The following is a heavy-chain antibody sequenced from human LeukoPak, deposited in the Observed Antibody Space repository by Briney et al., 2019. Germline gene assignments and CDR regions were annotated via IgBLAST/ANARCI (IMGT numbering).Heavy chain of an antibody. Sequence: SVKVSCKASGGTFSSYAISWVRQAPGQGLEWMGGIIPIFGTANYAQKFQGRVTITADKSTSTAYMELSSLRSEDTAVYYCARGGDCSSTSCYPNDAFDIWGQGTMVTVSS. CDR1: GGTFSSYA. CDR3: ARGGDCSSTSCYPNDAFDI. D-gene: IGHD2-2*01. V-gene: IGHV1-69*06. CDR2: IIPIFGTA. J-gene: IGHJ3*02.